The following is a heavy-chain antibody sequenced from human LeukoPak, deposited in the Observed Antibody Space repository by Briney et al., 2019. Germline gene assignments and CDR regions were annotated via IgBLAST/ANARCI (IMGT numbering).Heavy chain of an antibody. D-gene: IGHD4-17*01. CDR1: GGSISSSSYY. CDR3: ARGYHGDYSWFDP. J-gene: IGHJ5*02. Sequence: SETLSLTCTVSGGSISSSSYYWGWIRQPPGKGLEWIGSIYYSGSTYYNPSLKSRVTISVDTSKNQFSLKLSSVTAADTAVYYCARGYHGDYSWFDPWGQGTLVTVSS. V-gene: IGHV4-39*07. CDR2: IYYSGST.